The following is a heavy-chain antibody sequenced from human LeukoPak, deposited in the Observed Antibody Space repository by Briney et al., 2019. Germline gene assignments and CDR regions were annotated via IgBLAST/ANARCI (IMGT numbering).Heavy chain of an antibody. CDR1: GGSFSGYY. D-gene: IGHD3-9*01. J-gene: IGHJ3*02. CDR3: ARGSRLTGTFDI. Sequence: SETLSLTCALYGGSFSGYYWSWTRQPPGKGLEWIGEINHSGSTNYSPSLKSRVTISLDTSKNQFSLKLSSVTAADTAVYYCARGSRLTGTFDIWGQGTMVTVSS. CDR2: INHSGST. V-gene: IGHV4-34*01.